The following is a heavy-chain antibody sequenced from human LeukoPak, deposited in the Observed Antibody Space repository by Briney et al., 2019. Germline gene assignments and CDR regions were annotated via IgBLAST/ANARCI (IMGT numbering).Heavy chain of an antibody. CDR1: GGSITNFY. CDR3: ARSPGGGFDI. J-gene: IGHJ3*02. D-gene: IGHD2-15*01. V-gene: IGHV4-59*01. CDR2: INYSGTT. Sequence: SETLSLTCTVSGGSITNFYGGWIRQSPGKGLELIGYINYSGTTNYSPSLKSRVSISVDTSKKQFSLKLSSVTAADTAVYYCARSPGGGFDIWGQGTMVTVSS.